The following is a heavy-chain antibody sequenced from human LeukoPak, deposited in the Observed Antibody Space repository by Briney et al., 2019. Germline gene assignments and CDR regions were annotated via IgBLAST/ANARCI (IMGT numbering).Heavy chain of an antibody. Sequence: TSETLSLTCTVSGDSISTYYWSWIRQPPGKGLEWIGYIYYRVTSDYNPSLKSRVTMSVDMSTRQISLKLSSVTAADTAVYYCARAVGGDGSGSLWGPGTLVTVSS. CDR1: GDSISTYY. CDR2: IYYRVTS. CDR3: ARAVGGDGSGSL. D-gene: IGHD3-10*01. J-gene: IGHJ4*02. V-gene: IGHV4-59*01.